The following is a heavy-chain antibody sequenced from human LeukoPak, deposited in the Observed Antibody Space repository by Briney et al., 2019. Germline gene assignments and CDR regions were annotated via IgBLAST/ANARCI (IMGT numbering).Heavy chain of an antibody. CDR2: IYYSGST. V-gene: IGHV4-39*01. Sequence: SETLSLTCIVPGGSLSSSTYYWGWIRQPPGKGLEWIGNIYYSGSTYSNPSLRSRVTISVETSKSQFSLKLSSVTTADTAVYFCARGITIFGIVTLRYFDYWGQGTLVTVSS. J-gene: IGHJ4*02. CDR1: GGSLSSSTYY. CDR3: ARGITIFGIVTLRYFDY. D-gene: IGHD3-3*01.